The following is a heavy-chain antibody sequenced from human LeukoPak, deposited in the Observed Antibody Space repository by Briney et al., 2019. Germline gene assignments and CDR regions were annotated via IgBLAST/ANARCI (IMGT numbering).Heavy chain of an antibody. CDR1: GFTFNNYG. Sequence: GGSLRLSCVVSGFTFNNYGMNWVRQTPGKGLEWVSSITRDSIYTFYADSVKGRFTISRDNAKNSLSLQMNSLRAEDTAVYYCARDPYNGYYGDDYYYYMDVWGKGTTVTISS. J-gene: IGHJ6*03. CDR3: ARDPYNGYYGDDYYYYMDV. V-gene: IGHV3-21*01. CDR2: ITRDSIYT. D-gene: IGHD4-17*01.